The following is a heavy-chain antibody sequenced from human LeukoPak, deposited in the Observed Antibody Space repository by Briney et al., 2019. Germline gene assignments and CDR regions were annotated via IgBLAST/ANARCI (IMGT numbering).Heavy chain of an antibody. CDR3: ARYASEKYFDY. Sequence: SEALSLTCTVSGGSISSYYWSWIRQPPGKGLEWIGYIYYSGSTNYNPSLKSRVTMSVDTSKNQFSLRLSSMTAADTAVYFCARYASEKYFDYWGQGTLVAVSS. V-gene: IGHV4-59*01. CDR1: GGSISSYY. CDR2: IYYSGST. J-gene: IGHJ4*02. D-gene: IGHD3-10*01.